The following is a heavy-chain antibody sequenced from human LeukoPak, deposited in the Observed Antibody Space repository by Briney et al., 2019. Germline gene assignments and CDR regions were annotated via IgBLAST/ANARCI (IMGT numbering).Heavy chain of an antibody. V-gene: IGHV3-30*02. CDR1: GFTFSSSG. D-gene: IGHD2-2*01. CDR2: IRNDGSNI. J-gene: IGHJ4*02. Sequence: PGGSLRLSCAASGFTFSSSGMHWVRQAPGKGLEWVAHIRNDGSNINYAQSVKGRFTISRDNSKNTLYLQVNSLRAEDTAIYYCVTGNMQPGDYWGQGTLVTVSS. CDR3: VTGNMQPGDY.